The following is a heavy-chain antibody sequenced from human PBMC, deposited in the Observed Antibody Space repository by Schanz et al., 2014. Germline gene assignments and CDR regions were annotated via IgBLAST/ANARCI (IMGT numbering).Heavy chain of an antibody. CDR1: TSIFNHAW. J-gene: IGHJ5*02. CDR2: IKSKTDGETT. Sequence: EVQLVESGGGLVKPGGSLRLSCAASTSIFNHAWMSWVRQAPGKGLEWLGRIKSKTDGETTDYDAPVKGRFSISRDDSQSTLYMQMNSLKIEDTAVYYCATASSPVREAGAGSSLHLWGQGTLVTVSP. V-gene: IGHV3-15*01. D-gene: IGHD6-13*01. CDR3: ATASSPVREAGAGSSLHL.